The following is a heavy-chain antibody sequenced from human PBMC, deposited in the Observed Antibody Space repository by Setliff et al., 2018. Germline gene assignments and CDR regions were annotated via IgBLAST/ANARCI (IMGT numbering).Heavy chain of an antibody. Sequence: ETLSLTCTVSGGSISSYYWGWIRQPPGKGLEWVAHINPDGGHTFYEDSAKGRFTISRDNAKNSPHLQVSSLRAEDVGVYYCARSDHSSGIDWGQGTLVTVSS. CDR1: GGSISSYY. CDR3: ARSDHSSGID. J-gene: IGHJ4*02. D-gene: IGHD3-10*01. CDR2: INPDGGHT. V-gene: IGHV3-7*01.